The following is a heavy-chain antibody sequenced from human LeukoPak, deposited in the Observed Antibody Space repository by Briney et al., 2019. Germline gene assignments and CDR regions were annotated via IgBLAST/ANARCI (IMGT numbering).Heavy chain of an antibody. CDR1: GYTFTSYD. CDR2: MNPNSGNT. D-gene: IGHD6-13*01. Sequence: ASVKVSCKASGYTFTSYDINWVRQATGQGLEWMGWMNPNSGNTGYAQKFQGRVTMTRNTSISTAYMELSSLRSEDTAVYYCARGSIAAAGRGGAYWGQGTLVTVSS. J-gene: IGHJ4*02. CDR3: ARGSIAAAGRGGAY. V-gene: IGHV1-8*01.